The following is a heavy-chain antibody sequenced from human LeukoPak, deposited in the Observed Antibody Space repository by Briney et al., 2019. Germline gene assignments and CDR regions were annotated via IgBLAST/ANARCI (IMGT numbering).Heavy chain of an antibody. V-gene: IGHV4-59*08. CDR1: GGSISGYY. CDR3: VRHPGIAAAFDY. Sequence: SETLSLTCTVSGGSISGYYWSWLRQPPGKGLEWIGGMHYSGSTYNNPSLRGRVTVSVDTPKNQFSLRLSSVTAEDTAVYFCVRHPGIAAAFDYWGQGTLVTVSS. CDR2: MHYSGST. D-gene: IGHD6-13*01. J-gene: IGHJ4*02.